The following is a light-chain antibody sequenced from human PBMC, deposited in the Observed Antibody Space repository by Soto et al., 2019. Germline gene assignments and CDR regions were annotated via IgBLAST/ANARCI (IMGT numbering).Light chain of an antibody. CDR1: QGISSY. J-gene: IGKJ1*01. CDR3: QQSYSTPRT. Sequence: AIRITQSPSSFSASTGDRVTITCRASQGISSYLAWYRQTPGKAPKLLIYAASTLQSGVPSRFSGSGSGTDFTRTISSLQPEDFATYYCQQSYSTPRTFGQGTKVDIK. CDR2: AAS. V-gene: IGKV1-8*01.